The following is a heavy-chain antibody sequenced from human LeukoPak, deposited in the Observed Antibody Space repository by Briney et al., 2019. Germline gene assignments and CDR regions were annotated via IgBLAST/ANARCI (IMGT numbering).Heavy chain of an antibody. CDR1: GFTFSSYW. D-gene: IGHD3-3*01. Sequence: GGSLRLSCAASGFTFSSYWMSWVRLAPGKGLEWVANIKQDGSAKFYVESVKGRFTISRDNAKKSLYLQMNSLRAEDTAVYYCARDGDFWSAQGAFDIWGQGTMVTVSS. V-gene: IGHV3-7*01. CDR2: IKQDGSAK. J-gene: IGHJ3*02. CDR3: ARDGDFWSAQGAFDI.